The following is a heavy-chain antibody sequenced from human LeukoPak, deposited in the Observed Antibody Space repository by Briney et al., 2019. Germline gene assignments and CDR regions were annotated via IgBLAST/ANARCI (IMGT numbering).Heavy chain of an antibody. CDR1: GFTFSSYS. Sequence: GGSLRLSCAASGFTFSSYSMNWVRQAPGKGLEWVSYISSSSSTIYYADSVKGRFTISRDNAKNSLYLQMNSLRAEDTAVYYCARGGGYCSSTSCYPPNDYWGQGTLVTVSS. CDR2: ISSSSSTI. CDR3: ARGGGYCSSTSCYPPNDY. V-gene: IGHV3-48*01. D-gene: IGHD2-2*01. J-gene: IGHJ4*02.